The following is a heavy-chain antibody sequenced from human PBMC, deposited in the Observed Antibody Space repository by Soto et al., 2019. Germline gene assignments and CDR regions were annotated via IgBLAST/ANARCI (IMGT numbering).Heavy chain of an antibody. CDR3: ARASYYSLFDY. J-gene: IGHJ4*02. V-gene: IGHV4-59*08. D-gene: IGHD1-26*01. Sequence: PETLSLTCAVYGWSFSGYYWSSIRQPPVKELEWIGYIYYSGSTNYNPSLKSRVTISVDTSKNQFSLKLSSVTAADKAVYYCARASYYSLFDYWGQGTLVTVSS. CDR1: GWSFSGYY. CDR2: IYYSGST.